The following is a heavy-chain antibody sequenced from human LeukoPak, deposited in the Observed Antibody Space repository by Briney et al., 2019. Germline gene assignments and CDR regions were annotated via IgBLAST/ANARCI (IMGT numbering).Heavy chain of an antibody. D-gene: IGHD6-13*01. J-gene: IGHJ3*02. CDR3: ARATSIAAAGRAFDI. CDR2: IYSGGST. CDR1: GFTVSSNY. Sequence: GGSLRLSCAASGFTVSSNYMSWVRQAPGKGLEWVSVIYSGGSTYYADSVKGRFTISRDNSKNTLYLQMNSLRAEDTAVYYCARATSIAAAGRAFDIWGQGTMVTVSS. V-gene: IGHV3-53*01.